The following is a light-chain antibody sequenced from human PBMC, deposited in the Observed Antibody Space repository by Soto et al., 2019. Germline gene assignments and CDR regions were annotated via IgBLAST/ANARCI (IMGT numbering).Light chain of an antibody. CDR3: LQSYSGT. Sequence: DILMTQSPSSLSASVGDRVTITCRASQTINTFLHWYQQRPGQPPKLLISATSNLQSGVPSRFGGSGSGMDFTLTITGLQPEDSATYYCLQSYSGTFGHGTTVEV. CDR2: ATS. J-gene: IGKJ1*01. CDR1: QTINTF. V-gene: IGKV1-39*01.